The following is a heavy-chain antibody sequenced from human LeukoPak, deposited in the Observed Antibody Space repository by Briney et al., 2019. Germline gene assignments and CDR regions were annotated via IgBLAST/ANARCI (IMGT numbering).Heavy chain of an antibody. CDR1: SGSLSSSSYY. Sequence: SETLSLTCTVSSGSLSSSSYYWGWIRQPPGKGLEGIGSIYYSGSTYYNPSLKSRVTISVDTSKNQFSLKLSSVTSEDMVVYYCARGVGDTSTWYPVDSWGQGTLVTVSS. V-gene: IGHV4-39*01. D-gene: IGHD6-13*01. CDR2: IYYSGST. J-gene: IGHJ4*02. CDR3: ARGVGDTSTWYPVDS.